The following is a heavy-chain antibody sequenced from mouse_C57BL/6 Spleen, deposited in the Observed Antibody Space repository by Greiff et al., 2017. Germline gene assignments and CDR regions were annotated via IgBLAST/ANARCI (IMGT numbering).Heavy chain of an antibody. CDR1: GFTFSSYT. D-gene: IGHD1-1*01. CDR2: ISGGGGNT. Sequence: EVQVVESGGGLVKPGGSLKLSCAASGFTFSSYTMSWVRQTPEKRLEWVATISGGGGNTYYPDSVKGRFTISRDNAKNTLYLQMSSLRSEDTALYYCARHGPNYYGSSYDWYFDVWGTGTTVTVSS. V-gene: IGHV5-9*01. J-gene: IGHJ1*03. CDR3: ARHGPNYYGSSYDWYFDV.